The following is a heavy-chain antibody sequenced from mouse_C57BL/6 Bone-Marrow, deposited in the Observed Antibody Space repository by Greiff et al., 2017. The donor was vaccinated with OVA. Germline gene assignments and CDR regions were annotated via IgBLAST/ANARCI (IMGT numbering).Heavy chain of an antibody. Sequence: VMLVESGAELVKPGASVKISCKASGYAFSSYWMNWVKQRPGKGLEWIGQIYPGDGDTNYNGKFKGKATLTADKSSSTAYMQLSSLTSEDSAVYFCARCYYGSRASMDYWGQGTSVTVSS. CDR2: IYPGDGDT. D-gene: IGHD1-1*01. CDR3: ARCYYGSRASMDY. CDR1: GYAFSSYW. V-gene: IGHV1-80*01. J-gene: IGHJ4*01.